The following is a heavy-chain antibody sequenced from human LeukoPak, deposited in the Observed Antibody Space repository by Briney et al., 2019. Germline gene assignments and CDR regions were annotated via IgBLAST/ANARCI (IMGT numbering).Heavy chain of an antibody. D-gene: IGHD3-3*01. J-gene: IGHJ4*02. CDR2: ISARGIST. Sequence: GGSLRLSCAASGFTFSSSAMSWVRQAPGKGLEWVSSISARGISTYYADSVKGRFTISRDNSKNTLYLQMNSLRGDDIGVYYCAKSFDFSNGHSPILTPFDSWGQGALVSVSS. CDR3: AKSFDFSNGHSPILTPFDS. V-gene: IGHV3-23*01. CDR1: GFTFSSSA.